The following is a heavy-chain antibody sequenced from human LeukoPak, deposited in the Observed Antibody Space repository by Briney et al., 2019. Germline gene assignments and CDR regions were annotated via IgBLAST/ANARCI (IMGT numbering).Heavy chain of an antibody. CDR1: GFTFSSYW. D-gene: IGHD6-19*01. CDR3: AREGGYSNGWTEGYFDY. CDR2: INSDGSST. V-gene: IGHV3-74*01. Sequence: GGSLRLSCAASGFTFSSYWMHWVRQAPGKGLVWVSRINSDGSSTSYADSVKGRFTISRDNAKNTLYLQMNSLRAEDTAVYYCAREGGYSNGWTEGYFDYWGQGTLVTVSS. J-gene: IGHJ4*02.